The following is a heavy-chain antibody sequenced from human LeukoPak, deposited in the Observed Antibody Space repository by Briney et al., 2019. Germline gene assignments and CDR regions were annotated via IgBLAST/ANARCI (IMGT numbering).Heavy chain of an antibody. D-gene: IGHD6-13*01. CDR1: GFTFSDYY. CDR3: ARHDDSSSWYGFDY. Sequence: GSLRLSCAASGFTFSDYYWSWIRQPPGKGLEWIGYIYYSGSTNYNPSLKSRVTISVDTSKNQFSLKLSSVTAADTAVYYCARHDDSSSWYGFDYWGQGTLVTVSS. J-gene: IGHJ4*02. V-gene: IGHV4-59*08. CDR2: IYYSGST.